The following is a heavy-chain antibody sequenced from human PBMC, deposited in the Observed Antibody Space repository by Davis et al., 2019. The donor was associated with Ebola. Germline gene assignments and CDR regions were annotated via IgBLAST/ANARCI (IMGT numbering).Heavy chain of an antibody. J-gene: IGHJ4*02. CDR2: IRSDGSEK. CDR1: GFTFSTFG. V-gene: IGHV3-30*02. D-gene: IGHD6-19*01. CDR3: AKGDNSGWYGVDY. Sequence: GESLKISCAASGFTFSTFGMFWVRQAPGTGLEWVAFIRSDGSEKHYADSVKGRVTISRENSKATLDLQMNSLRAEDTAVYYCAKGDNSGWYGVDYWGQGTLVTVSS.